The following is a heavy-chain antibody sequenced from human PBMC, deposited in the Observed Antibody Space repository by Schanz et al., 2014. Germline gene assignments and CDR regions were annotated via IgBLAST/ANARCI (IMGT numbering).Heavy chain of an antibody. J-gene: IGHJ4*02. V-gene: IGHV3-23*04. CDR3: ARKVVATIGGYYDN. CDR2: FDAHDGRA. D-gene: IGHD5-12*01. Sequence: VRLVESGGGLVKPGGSLRLSCATSGFTLNNAWMNWVRQAPGKGLQWVSGFDAHDGRAYYADSAKGRFTISRDNSKSTLYVEMNSLRVEDTAVYYCARKVVATIGGYYDNWGQGTLVIVSS. CDR1: GFTLNNAW.